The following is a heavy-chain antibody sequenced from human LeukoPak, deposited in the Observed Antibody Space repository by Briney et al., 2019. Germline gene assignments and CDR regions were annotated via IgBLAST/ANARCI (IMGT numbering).Heavy chain of an antibody. V-gene: IGHV3-30*04. CDR2: ISYDGSNK. Sequence: GRSLRLSYAASGFTFSSYAIHWVRQAPGKGLEWVAVISYDGSNKYYADSVKGRFTISRDNSKNTLYLQMNSLRAEDTAVYYCARGEGGVVGYFFDYWGQGTLVTVSS. D-gene: IGHD3-16*01. CDR3: ARGEGGVVGYFFDY. J-gene: IGHJ4*02. CDR1: GFTFSSYA.